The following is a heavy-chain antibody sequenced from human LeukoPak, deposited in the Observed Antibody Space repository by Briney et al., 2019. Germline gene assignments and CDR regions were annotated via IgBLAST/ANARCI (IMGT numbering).Heavy chain of an antibody. V-gene: IGHV3-48*01. CDR3: ARDRVKWLLPFGVPYNWFDP. CDR1: GFTFSSYS. Sequence: GGSLRLSCAASGFTFSSYSMNWVRQAPGKGLEWVSYISSSSTIYYADSVKGRFTISRDNAKNSLYLQMNSLRAEDTAVYYCARDRVKWLLPFGVPYNWFDPWGQGTLVTVSS. CDR2: ISSSSTI. D-gene: IGHD3-22*01. J-gene: IGHJ5*02.